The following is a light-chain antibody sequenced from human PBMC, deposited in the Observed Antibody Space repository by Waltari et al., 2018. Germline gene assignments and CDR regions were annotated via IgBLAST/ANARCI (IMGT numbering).Light chain of an antibody. J-gene: IGKJ1*01. Sequence: AVLPQSPLSLPVTLGQPASISCRSSQTLVSSNGNTYLSWFQQRPGQSPRRLIYTVSDRDSGVPDRVSGSGSDTDFTLTISRVEAEDVGVYYCMQATYWPWTFGQGTKVEIK. V-gene: IGKV2-30*01. CDR3: MQATYWPWT. CDR1: QTLVSSNGNTY. CDR2: TVS.